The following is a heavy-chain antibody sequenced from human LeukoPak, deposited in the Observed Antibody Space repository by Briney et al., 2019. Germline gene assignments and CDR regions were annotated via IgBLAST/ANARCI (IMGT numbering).Heavy chain of an antibody. D-gene: IGHD5-18*01. CDR3: ARDLGGYSYGYGGYYYGMDF. V-gene: IGHV3-48*03. J-gene: IGHJ6*02. Sequence: GGSLRLSCAASGFTFSSYEMNWVRQAPGKGLEWASYISSSGSTIYYADSVKGRFTISRDNAKNSLYLQMNSLRAEDTAVYYCARDLGGYSYGYGGYYYGMDFWGQGTTVTVSS. CDR2: ISSSGSTI. CDR1: GFTFSSYE.